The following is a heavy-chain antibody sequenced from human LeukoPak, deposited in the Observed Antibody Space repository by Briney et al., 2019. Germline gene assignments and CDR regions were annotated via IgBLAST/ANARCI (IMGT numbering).Heavy chain of an antibody. CDR2: ITSSGGTT. V-gene: IGHV3-23*01. J-gene: IGHJ4*02. CDR1: GFTLSNYA. D-gene: IGHD3-22*01. CDR3: AKTKDSSGYYGPDY. Sequence: PGGSLRLSCAAAGFTLSNYAMSWVRHAPGKGLEWVSTITSSGGTTYYTDSVKGRFTISRDNSKNTLYLQMNSLRAEDTAVYYCAKTKDSSGYYGPDYWGQGTLVTVSS.